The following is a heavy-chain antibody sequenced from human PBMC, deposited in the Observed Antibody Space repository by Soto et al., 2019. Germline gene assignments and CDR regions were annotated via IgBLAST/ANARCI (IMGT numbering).Heavy chain of an antibody. CDR2: ISWNNHDI. Sequence: VELVESGGGLIQPGRSLRLSCAASGFTFDEFSMHWVRQVPGKGPEWVSGISWNNHDIGYAGSVKGRFTISRDNAKNSLFLQMNGLRSEDTALYYCAKDDHCSGGGCYGGFDSWGQGVLVTVSP. J-gene: IGHJ4*02. CDR1: GFTFDEFS. D-gene: IGHD2-15*01. V-gene: IGHV3-9*01. CDR3: AKDDHCSGGGCYGGFDS.